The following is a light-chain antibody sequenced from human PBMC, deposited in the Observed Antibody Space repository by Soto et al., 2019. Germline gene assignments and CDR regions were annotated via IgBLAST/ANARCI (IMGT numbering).Light chain of an antibody. CDR1: QSISSY. Sequence: DIQMTQSPSTLSASVGDRVTITSRASQSISSYLNWYQQKPGKAPKILIYAASSLQSGVPSRFNGSGSGTDCTLTISSLQPEDVATYYCQQSYSTPPTLGQGTRLEIK. J-gene: IGKJ5*01. V-gene: IGKV1-39*01. CDR2: AAS. CDR3: QQSYSTPPT.